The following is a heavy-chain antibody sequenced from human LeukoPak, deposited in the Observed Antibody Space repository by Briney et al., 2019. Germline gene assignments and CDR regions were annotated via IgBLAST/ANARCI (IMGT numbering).Heavy chain of an antibody. D-gene: IGHD4-11*01. Sequence: SETLSLTCTVSGGSISSYYWSWIRQPPGKGLGWIGYIYYSGSTNYNPSLKSRVTISVDTSKNQFSLKLSSVTAADTAVYYCARRATVTGLDFWGQGTLVTVSS. CDR2: IYYSGST. CDR3: ARRATVTGLDF. CDR1: GGSISSYY. V-gene: IGHV4-59*01. J-gene: IGHJ4*02.